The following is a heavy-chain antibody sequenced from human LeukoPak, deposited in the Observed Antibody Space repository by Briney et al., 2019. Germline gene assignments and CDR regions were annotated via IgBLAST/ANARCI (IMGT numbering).Heavy chain of an antibody. CDR1: GGSISSGDYY. CDR2: IYYSGST. J-gene: IGHJ4*02. V-gene: IGHV4-30-4*01. D-gene: IGHD5-12*01. Sequence: SETLSLTCTVSGGSISSGDYYWSWIRQPPGKGLEWIGYIYYSGSTCYNPSLKSRVTISVDTSKNQFSLKLSSVTAADTAVYYCAYSGYLYYFDYWGQGTLVTVSS. CDR3: AYSGYLYYFDY.